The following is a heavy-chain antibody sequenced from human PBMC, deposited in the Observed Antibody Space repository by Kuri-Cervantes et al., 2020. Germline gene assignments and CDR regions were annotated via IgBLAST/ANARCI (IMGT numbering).Heavy chain of an antibody. Sequence: GESLKISCAASGFTFSSYAMHWVRQAPGKGLEWVAVISYDGSNKYYADSVKGRFTISRDNSKNTLYLQMNSLRAEDTAVYYCARRRGSNWFGPWGQGTLVTVSS. D-gene: IGHD5-12*01. V-gene: IGHV3-30-3*01. CDR3: ARRRGSNWFGP. J-gene: IGHJ5*02. CDR1: GFTFSSYA. CDR2: ISYDGSNK.